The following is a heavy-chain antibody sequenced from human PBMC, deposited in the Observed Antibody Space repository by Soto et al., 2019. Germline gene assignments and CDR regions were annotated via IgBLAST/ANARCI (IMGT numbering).Heavy chain of an antibody. CDR2: IDYYGNT. V-gene: IGHV4-39*01. CDR1: GDSTSNSNYY. D-gene: IGHD4-4*01. J-gene: IGHJ4*02. Sequence: QLQLQESGPGLVKPSETLSLSCSVSGDSTSNSNYYWGWIRQPPGRGLEWVGSIDYYGNTYYNPSVKSRVSVSVDPSKGQFSGRLTSVPAADTAVYYCVRGGKYRLQETYYFDYWGQGALVTVSS. CDR3: VRGGKYRLQETYYFDY.